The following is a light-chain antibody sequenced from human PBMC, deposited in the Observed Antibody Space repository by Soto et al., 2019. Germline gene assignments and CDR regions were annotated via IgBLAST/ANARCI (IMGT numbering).Light chain of an antibody. V-gene: IGKV1-39*01. J-gene: IGKJ1*01. CDR1: QSISKH. CDR2: AEY. CDR3: QKSYSSPPK. Sequence: DIQMTQSPSSLSASVVDRVTITYRAIQSISKHLNWYQQKPGKATKLMIFAEYSLQSGVPSRFSGSRSGPDFTLPISSLQPEDFATYYCQKSYSSPPKFGQGTKVDIK.